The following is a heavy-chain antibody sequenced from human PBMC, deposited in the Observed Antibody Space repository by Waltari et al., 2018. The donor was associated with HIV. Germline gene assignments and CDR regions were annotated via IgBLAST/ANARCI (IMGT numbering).Heavy chain of an antibody. CDR1: GFSFGDYA. D-gene: IGHD4-17*01. Sequence: EVQLGESGGGLVQPGRSLRLSCETSGFSFGDYAMSWFRQAPGKGLEWVGFIRSKAYGGTTQYAASVKGRFTISRDDSKSIAYLQMNSLKTEDTALYYCTRGTFTVTYYFDYWGRGTLVTVSS. CDR3: TRGTFTVTYYFDY. V-gene: IGHV3-49*03. J-gene: IGHJ4*02. CDR2: IRSKAYGGTT.